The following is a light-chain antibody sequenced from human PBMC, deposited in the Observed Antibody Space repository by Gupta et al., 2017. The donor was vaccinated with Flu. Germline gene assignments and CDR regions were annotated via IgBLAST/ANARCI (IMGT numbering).Light chain of an antibody. Sequence: HSPLTPPSSVSASPGQSSNISCTGTSTDVGGYNYVSWYQQNPGKAPNLMIYDVTDRPSGVPERVSGSKSGNTASLTIKGVKAGDEAHYYCQLYQSSSDCVVFGGGTKLTVL. J-gene: IGLJ2*01. CDR2: DVT. V-gene: IGLV2-14*03. CDR3: QLYQSSSDCVV. CDR1: STDVGGYNY.